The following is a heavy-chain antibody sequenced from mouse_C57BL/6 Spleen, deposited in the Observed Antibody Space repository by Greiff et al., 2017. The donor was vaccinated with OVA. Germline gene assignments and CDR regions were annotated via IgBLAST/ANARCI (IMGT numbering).Heavy chain of an antibody. CDR2: ISGGGGNT. J-gene: IGHJ2*01. CDR1: GFTFSSYT. CDR3: ARHDNGPYYFDY. V-gene: IGHV5-9*01. D-gene: IGHD1-1*01. Sequence: EVQRVESGGGLVKPGGSLKLSCAASGFTFSSYTMSWVRQTPEKRLEWVATISGGGGNTYYPDSVKGRFTISRDNAKNTLYLQMSSLRSEDTALYYCARHDNGPYYFDYWGQGTTLTVSS.